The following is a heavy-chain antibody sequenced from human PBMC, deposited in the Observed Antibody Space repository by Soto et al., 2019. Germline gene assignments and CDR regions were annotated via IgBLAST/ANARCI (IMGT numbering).Heavy chain of an antibody. V-gene: IGHV3-30-3*01. CDR2: ISYDGSNK. D-gene: IGHD3-9*01. CDR3: ARDSAYDILTGYYNIGHFDY. CDR1: GFTFSSYA. Sequence: GGSLRLSCAASGFTFSSYAMHWVRQAPGKGLEWVAVISYDGSNKYYADSVKGRFTISRDNSKNTLYLQMNSLRAEDTAVYYCARDSAYDILTGYYNIGHFDYWGQGTLVTVSS. J-gene: IGHJ4*02.